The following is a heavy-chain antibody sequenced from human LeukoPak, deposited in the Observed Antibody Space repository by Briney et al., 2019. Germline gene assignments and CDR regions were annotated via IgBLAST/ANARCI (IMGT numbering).Heavy chain of an antibody. CDR2: IYTSGST. CDR3: ARVRITIFGVVIKVGYMDV. J-gene: IGHJ6*03. Sequence: KASETLSLTCTVSGGSISSYYWSWIRQPAGKGLEWIGRIYTSGSTNYNPSLKSRVTMSVDTSKNQFSLKLSSVTAADTAVYYCARVRITIFGVVIKVGYMDVWGKGTTVTVSS. CDR1: GGSISSYY. V-gene: IGHV4-4*07. D-gene: IGHD3-3*01.